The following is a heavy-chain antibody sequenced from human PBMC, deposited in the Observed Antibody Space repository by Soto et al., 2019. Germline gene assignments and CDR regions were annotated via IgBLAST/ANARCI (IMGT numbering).Heavy chain of an antibody. CDR3: ASGGYGSGFIDY. Sequence: SETLSLTCAVYGGSFSGYYWSWIRQPPGKGLEWIGEINHSGSTNYNPSLKSRVTISVDTSKNQFSLKLSSVTAADTAVYYCASGGYGSGFIDYWGQGTLVTVSS. CDR2: INHSGST. J-gene: IGHJ4*02. CDR1: GGSFSGYY. D-gene: IGHD3-10*01. V-gene: IGHV4-34*01.